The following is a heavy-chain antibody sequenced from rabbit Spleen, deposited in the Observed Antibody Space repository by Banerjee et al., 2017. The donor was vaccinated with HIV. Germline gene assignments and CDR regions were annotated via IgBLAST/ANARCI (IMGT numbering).Heavy chain of an antibody. V-gene: IGHV1S40*01. D-gene: IGHD1-1*01. CDR3: ARNYVNAFDP. CDR2: IDTNDGDT. J-gene: IGHJ2*01. Sequence: QSLEESGGDLVKPGASLTLTCTASGFTISSSHYMCWVRQAPGKGLEWIACIDTNDGDTDYANWPKGRFTISKTSSSTVTLLMTSVTAADTATYFCARNYVNAFDPWGPGTLVTVS. CDR1: GFTISSSHY.